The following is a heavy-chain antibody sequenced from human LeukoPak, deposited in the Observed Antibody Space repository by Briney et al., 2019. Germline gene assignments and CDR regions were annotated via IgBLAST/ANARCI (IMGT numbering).Heavy chain of an antibody. J-gene: IGHJ6*02. Sequence: ASVKVSCKASGYTFTSYGISWVRQAPGQGLEWMGWISAYNGNTNYAQKLRGRVTMTTDTSTSTAYMELRSLRSDDTAVYYCARDLAGYCSSTSCYTGPSYYYYGMDVWGQGTTVTVSS. CDR1: GYTFTSYG. CDR2: ISAYNGNT. V-gene: IGHV1-18*01. D-gene: IGHD2-2*02. CDR3: ARDLAGYCSSTSCYTGPSYYYYGMDV.